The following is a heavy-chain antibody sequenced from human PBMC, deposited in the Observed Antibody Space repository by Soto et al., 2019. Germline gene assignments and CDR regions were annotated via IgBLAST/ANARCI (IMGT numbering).Heavy chain of an antibody. Sequence: ASVKVSCKASGFTFTSSAMQWVRQARGQRLEWIGWIVVGSGNTNYAQKFQERVTITRDMSTSTAYMELSSLRSEDTAVYYCAAGSGIAAARANYYYYGMDVWGQGTTVTVSS. CDR3: AAGSGIAAARANYYYYGMDV. D-gene: IGHD6-13*01. CDR2: IVVGSGNT. CDR1: GFTFTSSA. V-gene: IGHV1-58*02. J-gene: IGHJ6*02.